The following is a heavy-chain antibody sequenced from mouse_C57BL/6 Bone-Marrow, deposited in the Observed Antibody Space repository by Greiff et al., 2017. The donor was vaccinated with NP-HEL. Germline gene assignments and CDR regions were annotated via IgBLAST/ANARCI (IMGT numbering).Heavy chain of an antibody. D-gene: IGHD2-1*01. V-gene: IGHV1-52*01. J-gene: IGHJ2*01. Sequence: VQLQQPGADLVRPGSSLKLSCTASGFTFTSYWMHWVHQSPIQGLEWIGNIDPSDSETHYNQKFKDKLTMTVDKSNSTTYMQLNILTAEDSADYNCARVTVTGRGSLDYWGQGTTLTVSS. CDR3: ARVTVTGRGSLDY. CDR2: IDPSDSET. CDR1: GFTFTSYW.